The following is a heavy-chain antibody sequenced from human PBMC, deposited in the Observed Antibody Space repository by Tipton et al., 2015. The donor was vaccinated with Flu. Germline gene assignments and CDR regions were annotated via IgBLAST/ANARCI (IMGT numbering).Heavy chain of an antibody. J-gene: IGHJ4*02. CDR2: IKSKTDGGTT. V-gene: IGHV3-15*01. Sequence: KPGASVKVSCKASGYTFTSYGISWVRQAPGKGLEWVGRIKSKTDGGTTDYAAPVKGRFTISRDNSKNTLYLQMNSLRAGDTAVYYCANQRELLAYFDYWGQGTLVTVSS. CDR3: ANQRELLAYFDY. D-gene: IGHD3-10*01. CDR1: GYTFTSYG.